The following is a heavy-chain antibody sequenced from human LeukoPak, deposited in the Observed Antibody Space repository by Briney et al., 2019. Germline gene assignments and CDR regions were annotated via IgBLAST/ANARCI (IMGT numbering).Heavy chain of an antibody. CDR2: IYHSGST. Sequence: SQTLSLTCTVSGGSISSGGYSWSWIRQPPGKGLEWIGYIYHSGSTYYNPSLKSRVTISVDRSKNQFSLKLSSVTAADTAVYYCARGSLGDAFDIWGQGTMVTVSS. V-gene: IGHV4-30-2*01. D-gene: IGHD7-27*01. J-gene: IGHJ3*02. CDR1: GGSISSGGYS. CDR3: ARGSLGDAFDI.